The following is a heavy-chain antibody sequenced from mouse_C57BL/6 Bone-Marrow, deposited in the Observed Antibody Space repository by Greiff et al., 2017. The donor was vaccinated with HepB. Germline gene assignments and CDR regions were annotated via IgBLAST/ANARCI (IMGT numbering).Heavy chain of an antibody. CDR1: GFSLTSYG. D-gene: IGHD2-4*01. CDR2: IWSDGST. J-gene: IGHJ4*01. Sequence: QVQLKESGPGLVAPSQSLSITCTVSGFSLTSYGVHWVRQPPGKGLEWLVVIWSDGSTTYNSAHKSRLSISKDNSKSQVFLKMNSLQTDDTAMYYCASLPIYYEYGYAMDYWGQGTSVTVSS. CDR3: ASLPIYYEYGYAMDY. V-gene: IGHV2-6*03.